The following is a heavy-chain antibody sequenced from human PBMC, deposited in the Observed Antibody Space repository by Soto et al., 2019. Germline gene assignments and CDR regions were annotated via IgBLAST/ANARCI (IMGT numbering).Heavy chain of an antibody. D-gene: IGHD6-13*01. V-gene: IGHV4-39*01. CDR3: ASVGYSTGY. CDR1: DGSIVSSSYY. CDR2: IYYSGST. J-gene: IGHJ4*02. Sequence: SETLSLTWTVSDGSIVSSSYYWGWIRQPPGKGLEWIGSIYYSGSTYYNPSLKSRVTISVDTSKNQFSLKLSSVTAADTAVYYCASVGYSTGYWRQGTLDPVS.